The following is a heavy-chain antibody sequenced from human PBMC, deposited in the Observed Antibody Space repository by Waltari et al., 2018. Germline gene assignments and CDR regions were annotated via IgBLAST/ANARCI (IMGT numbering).Heavy chain of an antibody. CDR1: VSSNY. CDR3: ARDNIAAAGTNYYYGMDV. J-gene: IGHJ6*02. Sequence: VSSNYMSWVRQAPGKGLEWVSVIYSGGSTYYADSVKGRFTISRDNSKNTLYLQMNSLRAEDTAVYYCARDNIAAAGTNYYYGMDVWGQGTTVTVSS. CDR2: IYSGGST. D-gene: IGHD6-13*01. V-gene: IGHV3-53*01.